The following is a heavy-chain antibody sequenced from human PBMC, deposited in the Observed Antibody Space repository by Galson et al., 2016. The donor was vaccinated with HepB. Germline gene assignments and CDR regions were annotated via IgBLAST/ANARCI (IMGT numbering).Heavy chain of an antibody. CDR3: AKGHSQTYYYYYGMDV. Sequence: SLRLSCAASGFTFSPYALNWVRQAPGKGLEWVSGISDNGGSTYYADSVKGRFTISRDNSKNTLCRQMNSLRAEDTAVYFCAKGHSQTYYYYYGMDVWGQGTTVTVSS. D-gene: IGHD1-26*01. CDR1: GFTFSPYA. J-gene: IGHJ6*02. CDR2: ISDNGGST. V-gene: IGHV3-23*01.